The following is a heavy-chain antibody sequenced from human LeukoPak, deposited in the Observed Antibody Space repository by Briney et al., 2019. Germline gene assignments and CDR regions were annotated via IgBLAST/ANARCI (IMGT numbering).Heavy chain of an antibody. J-gene: IGHJ4*02. CDR3: VRDFLGESGAGGC. V-gene: IGHV3-21*01. D-gene: IGHD3-10*01. Sequence: GGSLRLSCAASGFTFSSYTMNWVRQAPGKGPEWVSSISPSGSSTYNADSLRGRFTISRDNAKDSVFLQMNSLRGEDAAVYYCVRDFLGESGAGGCWGQGTLVTVSS. CDR2: ISPSGSST. CDR1: GFTFSSYT.